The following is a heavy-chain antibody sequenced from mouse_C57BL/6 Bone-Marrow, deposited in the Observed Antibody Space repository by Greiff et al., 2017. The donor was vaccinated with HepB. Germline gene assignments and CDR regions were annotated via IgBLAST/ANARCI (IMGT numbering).Heavy chain of an antibody. CDR2: INPGGGGT. CDR1: GYAFTNYL. J-gene: IGHJ2*01. CDR3: ARRVDY. V-gene: IGHV1-54*01. Sequence: QVQLQQSGAELVRPGTSVKVSCKASGYAFTNYLIEWVKQRPGQGLEWIGVINPGGGGTNYNEKFKGKATLTADKSSSTAYMQLSSLTSEDSAVYFCARRVDYWGQGTTLTVSS.